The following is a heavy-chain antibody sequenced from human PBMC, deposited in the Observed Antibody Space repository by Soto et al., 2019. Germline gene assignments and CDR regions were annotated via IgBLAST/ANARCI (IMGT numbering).Heavy chain of an antibody. CDR1: GYTFTSYG. V-gene: IGHV1-18*01. Sequence: ASVKVSCKASGYTFTSYGISWVRQAPGQGLEWMGWISAYNGNTNYAQKLQGRVTMTTDTSTSTAYMELRSLRSDDTAVYYCARARDCSSTSCYVSYYYYMDVWGKGTTVTGSS. CDR2: ISAYNGNT. CDR3: ARARDCSSTSCYVSYYYYMDV. J-gene: IGHJ6*03. D-gene: IGHD2-2*01.